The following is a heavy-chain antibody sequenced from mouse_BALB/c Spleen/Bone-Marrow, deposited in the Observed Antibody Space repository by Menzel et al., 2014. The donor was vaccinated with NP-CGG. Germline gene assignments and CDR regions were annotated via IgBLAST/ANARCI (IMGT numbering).Heavy chain of an antibody. CDR3: ARSGSSSGYFDY. Sequence: EVKLVESGGGLVQPGGSRKLSCAASGFTFXSFGMHWVRQAPEKGLEWVAYISSGSSTVYYADKVMGRFTISRDNPKNTLFLQMTSLRSEDTAMYYCARSGSSSGYFDYWGQGTTLTVSS. J-gene: IGHJ2*01. CDR2: ISSGSSTV. CDR1: GFTFXSFG. V-gene: IGHV5-17*02. D-gene: IGHD1-1*01.